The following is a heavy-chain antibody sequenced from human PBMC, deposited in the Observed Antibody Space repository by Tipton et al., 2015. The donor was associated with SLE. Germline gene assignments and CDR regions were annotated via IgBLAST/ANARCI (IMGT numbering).Heavy chain of an antibody. J-gene: IGHJ4*02. V-gene: IGHV4-30-2*01. Sequence: TLSLTCAVSSGSISSGGYSWNWIRQPPGKGLEWIGYIYHSGSTYYNPSLKSRVTMSVDRSKNQFSLKLSSVTAADTAVYYCARGGDIVGGPFDYWGQGTLVTVSS. CDR2: IYHSGST. CDR1: SGSISSGGYS. D-gene: IGHD2-15*01. CDR3: ARGGDIVGGPFDY.